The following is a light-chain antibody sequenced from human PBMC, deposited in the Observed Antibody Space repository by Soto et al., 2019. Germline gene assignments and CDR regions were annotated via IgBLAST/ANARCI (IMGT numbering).Light chain of an antibody. V-gene: IGLV2-14*01. CDR3: SSYTSSSTYV. Sequence: QSALAQPASVSGSPGQSITISCTGTSSDVGGYNYVSWYQQHPGKAPKLMIYDVSNRPSGVSNRFSGSKSGNTASLTLSGLQAEYVADYYCSSYTSSSTYVVGTVTKVNV. J-gene: IGLJ1*01. CDR2: DVS. CDR1: SSDVGGYNY.